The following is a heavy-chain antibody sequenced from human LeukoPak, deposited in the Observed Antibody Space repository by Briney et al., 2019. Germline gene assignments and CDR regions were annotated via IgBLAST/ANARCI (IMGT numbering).Heavy chain of an antibody. CDR1: GFTFSNYL. Sequence: GGSLRLSCAASGFTFSNYLMSWVRQAPGNRLELVASIKEDSSEKFYVDSVKGRFTISRDNAKNSLYLHMNSLRAEDTAVYFCARILLRSESYYNPSDYWGQGTLVTVSS. D-gene: IGHD3-10*01. CDR3: ARILLRSESYYNPSDY. CDR2: IKEDSSEK. V-gene: IGHV3-7*01. J-gene: IGHJ4*02.